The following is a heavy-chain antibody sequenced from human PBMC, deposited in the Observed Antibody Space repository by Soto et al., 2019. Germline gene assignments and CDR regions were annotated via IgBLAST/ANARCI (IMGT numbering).Heavy chain of an antibody. CDR1: GFTFSSYA. D-gene: IGHD3-3*01. CDR3: AIVRYDFWSGYWDYYYGMDV. CDR2: ISYDGSNK. Sequence: GGSLRLSCAASGFTFSSYAMHWVRQAPGKGLEWVAVISYDGSNKYYADSVKGRFTISRDNSKNTLYLQMNSLRAEDTAVYYCAIVRYDFWSGYWDYYYGMDVWGQGTTVTVSS. V-gene: IGHV3-30-3*01. J-gene: IGHJ6*02.